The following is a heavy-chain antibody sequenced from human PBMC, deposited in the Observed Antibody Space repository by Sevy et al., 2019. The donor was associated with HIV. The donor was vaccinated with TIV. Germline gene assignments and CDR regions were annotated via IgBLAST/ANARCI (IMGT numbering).Heavy chain of an antibody. D-gene: IGHD3-10*01. CDR2: ISSSSRYI. Sequence: GESLKISCAASGFVFSSYTMNWVRQSPGKGLEWVSSISSSSRYIFYADSVKGRFTISRDNARNSLYLQMNSLRAEETAVYYCARDMAYGSGSIVYDYWGQGTLVTVSS. CDR1: GFVFSSYT. J-gene: IGHJ4*02. CDR3: ARDMAYGSGSIVYDY. V-gene: IGHV3-21*01.